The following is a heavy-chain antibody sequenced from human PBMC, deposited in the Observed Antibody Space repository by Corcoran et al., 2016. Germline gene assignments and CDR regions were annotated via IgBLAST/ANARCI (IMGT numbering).Heavy chain of an antibody. CDR1: GFTFSSYS. CDR3: SGDKDYGWDYYYYYGMDV. V-gene: IGHV3-48*02. D-gene: IGHD3-16*01. CDR2: ISSSSSTI. J-gene: IGHJ6*02. Sequence: EVQLVESGGGLVQPGGSLRLSCAASGFTFSSYSMNWVRQAPGKGLEWVSYISSSSSTIYYADSVKGRFTISRDNAKNSLYLQMNSLRDEETAVYYGSGDKDYGWDYYYYYGMDVWGQGTTVSVSS.